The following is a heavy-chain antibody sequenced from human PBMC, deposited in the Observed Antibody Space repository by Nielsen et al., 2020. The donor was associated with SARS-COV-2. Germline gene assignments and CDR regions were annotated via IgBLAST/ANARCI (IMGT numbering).Heavy chain of an antibody. Sequence: GESLKISCAASGFTFSNAWMSWVRQAPGKGLEWVGRIKSKTDGGTTDYAAPVKGRFTISRDDSKNTLYLQMNSLKTEDTAGYYCTTGRGWYSSSWGQGTLVTVSS. J-gene: IGHJ4*02. D-gene: IGHD6-13*01. V-gene: IGHV3-15*01. CDR2: IKSKTDGGTT. CDR3: TTGRGWYSSS. CDR1: GFTFSNAW.